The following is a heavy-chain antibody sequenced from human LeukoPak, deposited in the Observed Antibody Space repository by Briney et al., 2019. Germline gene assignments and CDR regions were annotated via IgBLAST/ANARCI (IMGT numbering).Heavy chain of an antibody. CDR1: GGTFNNYA. CDR2: IIPIFGTA. D-gene: IGHD3-9*01. V-gene: IGHV1-69*13. J-gene: IGHJ4*02. CDR3: ARDSGRHDILTGYVELDY. Sequence: ASVTVSYKASGGTFNNYAISWVRQAPGQGLEWMGGIIPIFGTANYAQKFQGRVTITADESTSTAYMELSSLRSEDTAVYYCARDSGRHDILTGYVELDYWGQGTLVTVSS.